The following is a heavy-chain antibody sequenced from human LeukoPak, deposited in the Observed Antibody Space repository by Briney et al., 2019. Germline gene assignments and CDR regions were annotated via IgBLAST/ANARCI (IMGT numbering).Heavy chain of an antibody. V-gene: IGHV4-59*01. D-gene: IGHD5-12*01. CDR2: IYSSGSA. CDR3: ARGDDYKSTLFDY. CDR1: GGSISSFY. J-gene: IGHJ4*02. Sequence: SETLSLTCTVSGGSISSFYWSWIRQPPGKGLEWIGHIYSSGSANYNPSLKSRVTMSVDTPKNQFSLKLTSATAADTAVYYCARGDDYKSTLFDYWGQGTLVTVSS.